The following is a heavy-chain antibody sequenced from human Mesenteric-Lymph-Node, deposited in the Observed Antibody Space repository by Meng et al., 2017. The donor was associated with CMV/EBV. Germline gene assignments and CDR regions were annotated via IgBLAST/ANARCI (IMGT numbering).Heavy chain of an antibody. CDR2: ISSSSSTI. CDR1: GFTFSSYS. Sequence: GESLKISCAASGFTFSSYSMNWVRQAPGKGLEWVSYISSSSSTIYYADSVKGRFTISRDNSKNTLYLQMNSLRAEDTAVYYCARDQTDIVVVPAAIKGYYYYGMDVWGQGTTVTVSS. J-gene: IGHJ6*02. CDR3: ARDQTDIVVVPAAIKGYYYYGMDV. V-gene: IGHV3-48*01. D-gene: IGHD2-2*02.